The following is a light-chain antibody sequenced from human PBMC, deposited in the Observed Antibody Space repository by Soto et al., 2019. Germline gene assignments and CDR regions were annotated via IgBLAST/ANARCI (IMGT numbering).Light chain of an antibody. J-gene: IGLJ2*01. V-gene: IGLV2-8*01. CDR2: EVS. Sequence: QSALTQPPSASGSPGQSVTISCTGTSSDVGGYNYVSWYQHHPGKAPKLMIYEVSKRPSGVPDRFSGSKSGNTASLTVSGLQAEDEVDYYCSSYAGTKNVVFGGGTKLTVL. CDR3: SSYAGTKNVV. CDR1: SSDVGGYNY.